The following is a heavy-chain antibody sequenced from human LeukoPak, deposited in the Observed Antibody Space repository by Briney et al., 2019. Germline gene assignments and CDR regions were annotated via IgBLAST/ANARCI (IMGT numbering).Heavy chain of an antibody. CDR2: ISAYNGNT. Sequence: GWISAYNGNTNYAQKLQGRVTMTTDTSTSTAYMELRSLRSDDTAVYYCARVSSRGSSPGDYWGQGTLVTVSS. J-gene: IGHJ4*02. V-gene: IGHV1-18*01. CDR3: ARVSSRGSSPGDY. D-gene: IGHD3-16*01.